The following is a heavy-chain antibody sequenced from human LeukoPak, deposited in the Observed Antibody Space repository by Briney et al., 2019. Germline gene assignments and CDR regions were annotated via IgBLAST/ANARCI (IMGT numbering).Heavy chain of an antibody. CDR2: ISTSGST. J-gene: IGHJ5*01. V-gene: IGHV4-39*07. CDR3: ARQVDS. CDR1: GGSISSSIYY. Sequence: SETLSLTCTVSGGSISSSIYYWGWIRQPPGKGLEWIGRISTSGSTDYNPSLKSRVTISVDTSKNQFSLKLSSVTAAGTAVYYCARQVDSWGQGTLVTVSS.